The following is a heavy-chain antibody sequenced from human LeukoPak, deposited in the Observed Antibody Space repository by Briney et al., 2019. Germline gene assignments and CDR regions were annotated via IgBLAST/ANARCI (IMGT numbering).Heavy chain of an antibody. CDR2: IDSSSRYI. CDR3: ARDPFYLGYCSSTSCYRFDY. V-gene: IGHV3-21*01. CDR1: GFTFSSYN. D-gene: IGHD2-2*01. Sequence: GGSLRLSCAASGFTFSSYNMDWVRQAPGKGLEWVSFIDSSSRYIYQADSVKGRFTISRDNAKSSVFLQMNSLRAEDTAVYYYARDPFYLGYCSSTSCYRFDYWGQGTLVTVSS. J-gene: IGHJ4*02.